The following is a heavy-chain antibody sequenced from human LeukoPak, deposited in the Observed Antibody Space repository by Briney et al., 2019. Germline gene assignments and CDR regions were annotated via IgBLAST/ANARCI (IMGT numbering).Heavy chain of an antibody. CDR1: GFTFSSYG. V-gene: IGHV3-23*01. CDR3: AQRGIVGATTRGHYYYYYMDV. D-gene: IGHD1-26*01. J-gene: IGHJ6*03. Sequence: GGTLRLSCAASGFTFSSYGMSWVRQAPGKGLEWVSAISGSGGSTYYADSVEGRFTISRDNSKNTLYLQMNSLRAEDTAVYYCAQRGIVGATTRGHYYYYYMDVWGKGTTVTISS. CDR2: ISGSGGST.